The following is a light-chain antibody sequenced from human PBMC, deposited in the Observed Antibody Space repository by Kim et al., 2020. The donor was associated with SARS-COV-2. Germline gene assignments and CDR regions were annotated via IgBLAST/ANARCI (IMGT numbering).Light chain of an antibody. CDR2: SST. J-gene: IGLJ2*01. CDR3: AAWDDSLNVVV. CDR1: SSNIGINT. V-gene: IGLV1-44*01. Sequence: GQRVTISCSGSSSNIGINTVNWYRQLPGTAPKLLIFSSTQRPSGVPDRFSGSKSTTSASLAISGLRSEDEADYYCAAWDDSLNVVVFGGGTQLTVL.